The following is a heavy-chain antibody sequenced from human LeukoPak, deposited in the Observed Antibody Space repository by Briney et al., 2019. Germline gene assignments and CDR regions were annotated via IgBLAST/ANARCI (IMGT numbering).Heavy chain of an antibody. CDR3: ARAMEGGFDY. V-gene: IGHV4-59*01. D-gene: IGHD3-10*01. CDR2: IYYSGST. CDR1: GGSFSVYY. Sequence: SETLSLTCAVYGGSFSVYYWSWIRQPPGKGLEWIGYIYYSGSTNYNPSLKSRVTISVDTSKNQFSLKLSSVTAADTAVYYCARAMEGGFDYWGQGTLVTVSS. J-gene: IGHJ4*02.